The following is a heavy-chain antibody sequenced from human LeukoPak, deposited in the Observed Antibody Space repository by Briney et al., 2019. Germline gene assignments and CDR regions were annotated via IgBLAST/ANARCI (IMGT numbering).Heavy chain of an antibody. CDR3: ARGREYGGDFYMDV. CDR2: ISSSSSYI. CDR1: GFTFSSYS. Sequence: GGSLRLSCAASGFTFSSYSMNWVRQAPGKGLEWVSSISSSSSYIYYADSVKGRFTISRDNAKNSLYLQMNSLRAEDTAVYYCARGREYGGDFYMDVWGKGTTVTVSS. D-gene: IGHD2-21*01. J-gene: IGHJ6*03. V-gene: IGHV3-21*01.